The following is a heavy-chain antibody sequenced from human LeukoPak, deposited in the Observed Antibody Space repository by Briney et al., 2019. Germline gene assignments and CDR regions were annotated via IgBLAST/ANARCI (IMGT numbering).Heavy chain of an antibody. Sequence: SETLSLTCTVSGDSISSHSRSWIRLPPGKGLEWIGYIHNSGSTNYNPSLKSRVTIAVDTSKNLFSLKLTSVTAADTAVYYCALSGYGSADSWGQGVLVTVSS. D-gene: IGHD3-10*01. CDR1: GDSISSHS. J-gene: IGHJ4*02. V-gene: IGHV4-59*11. CDR3: ALSGYGSADS. CDR2: IHNSGST.